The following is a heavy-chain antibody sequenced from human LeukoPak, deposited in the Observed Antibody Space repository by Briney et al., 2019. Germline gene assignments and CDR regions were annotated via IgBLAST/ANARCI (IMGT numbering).Heavy chain of an antibody. CDR3: TTDLGTYYHGSQRLIPIDY. J-gene: IGHJ4*02. V-gene: IGHV3-15*01. CDR1: GFTFTNAW. Sequence: GGSLRLSCVDSGFTFTNAWMSWVRQAPGKGLEWIGRIKSKTDGETTNYAEPVRGRFTISRDDSKSAVYLQMNSLKIEDTAVYYCTTDLGTYYHGSQRLIPIDYWGQGTLVTVSP. D-gene: IGHD3-10*01. CDR2: IKSKTDGETT.